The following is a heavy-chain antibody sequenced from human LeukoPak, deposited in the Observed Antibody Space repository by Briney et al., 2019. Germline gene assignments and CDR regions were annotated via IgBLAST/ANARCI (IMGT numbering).Heavy chain of an antibody. D-gene: IGHD5-12*01. Sequence: PSETLSLTCTVSGGSISSYYWSWIRQPAGKGLEWIGRVYTSGSTNYNPFLKSRVTMSVGTSKNQFSLKLSSVTAADTAVYYCARVGYGGYVRRDMFDYWGQGTLVTVSS. CDR3: ARVGYGGYVRRDMFDY. CDR2: VYTSGST. CDR1: GGSISSYY. J-gene: IGHJ4*02. V-gene: IGHV4-4*07.